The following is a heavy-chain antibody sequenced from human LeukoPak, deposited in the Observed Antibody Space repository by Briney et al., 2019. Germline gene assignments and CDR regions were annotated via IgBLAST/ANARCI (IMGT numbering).Heavy chain of an antibody. J-gene: IGHJ5*02. CDR3: ARDFRDYYDSSGLYNWFDP. CDR1: GGSFSGHY. D-gene: IGHD3-22*01. CDR2: INHSGST. Sequence: SETLSLTCAVYGGSFSGHYWSWIRQPPGKGLEWIGEINHSGSTNYNPSLKSRVTISVDTSKNQFSLKLSSVTAADTAVYYCARDFRDYYDSSGLYNWFDPWGQGALVTVSS. V-gene: IGHV4-34*01.